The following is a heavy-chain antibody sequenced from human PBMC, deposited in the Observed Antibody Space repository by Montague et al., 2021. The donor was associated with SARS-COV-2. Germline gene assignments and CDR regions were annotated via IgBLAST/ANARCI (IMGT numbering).Heavy chain of an antibody. V-gene: IGHV4-61*02. J-gene: IGHJ4*02. CDR2: IYTSGST. CDR3: ARADFWSGYLYFDY. Sequence: TLSLTCTVSGGSISSGSYYWSWIRQPAGKGLEWIGRIYTSGSTNYNSSLKSRVTISVDTSKNQSSLKLSSVTAADTAVYYCARADFWSGYLYFDYWGQGTLVTVSS. D-gene: IGHD3-3*01. CDR1: GGSISSGSYY.